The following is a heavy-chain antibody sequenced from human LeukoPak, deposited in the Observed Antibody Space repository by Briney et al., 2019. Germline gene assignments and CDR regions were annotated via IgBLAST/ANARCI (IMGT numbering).Heavy chain of an antibody. CDR1: GVTFSNYE. D-gene: IGHD3-10*01. J-gene: IGHJ4*02. V-gene: IGHV3-48*03. Sequence: GGSLRLSCAASGVTFSNYEMHWVRRAPGRGLEWVSYISSGGSTVYYADSVKGRFTVSRDNAKNSLYLQMSSLRAEDTAVYFCARGGSFVEYWGQGTLVSVSS. CDR3: ARGGSFVEY. CDR2: ISSGGSTV.